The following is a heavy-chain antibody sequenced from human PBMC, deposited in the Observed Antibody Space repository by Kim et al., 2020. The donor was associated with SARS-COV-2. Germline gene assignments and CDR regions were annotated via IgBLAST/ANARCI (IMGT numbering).Heavy chain of an antibody. D-gene: IGHD6-19*01. J-gene: IGHJ6*03. CDR3: ARGGSSSGWYPYYYYYYMDV. CDR2: INHSGST. CDR1: GGSFSGYY. V-gene: IGHV4-34*01. Sequence: SETLSLTCAVYGGSFSGYYWSWIRQPPGKGLEWIGEINHSGSTNYNPSLKSRVTISVDTSKNQFSLKLSSVTAADTAVYYCARGGSSSGWYPYYYYYYMDVWGKGTMVTVSS.